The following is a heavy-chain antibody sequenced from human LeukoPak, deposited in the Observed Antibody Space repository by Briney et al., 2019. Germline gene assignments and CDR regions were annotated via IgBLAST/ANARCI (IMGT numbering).Heavy chain of an antibody. D-gene: IGHD3-10*01. CDR3: ARDLGAVGSGSPFEVGY. V-gene: IGHV4-4*07. Sequence: SETLSLTCTVSGGSISSYFWSWIRQPAGKGLEWIGRIYSSGNTNYNPSLKSRVTMSVDTSKNQFSLKLSSVTAADTAVYYCARDLGAVGSGSPFEVGYWGQGSLVTVSS. J-gene: IGHJ4*02. CDR2: IYSSGNT. CDR1: GGSISSYF.